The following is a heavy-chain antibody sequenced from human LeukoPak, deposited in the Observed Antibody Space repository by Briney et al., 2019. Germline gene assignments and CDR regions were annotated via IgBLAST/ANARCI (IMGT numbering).Heavy chain of an antibody. CDR2: ISGSGGST. CDR3: AKRYYDSSGYSYFDY. V-gene: IGHV3-23*01. Sequence: GGSLRLSCAASGFTFSSYAMSWVRQAPGKGLEWVSAISGSGGSTYYADSVKGRFTTSRDNSKNTLYLQMNSLRAEDTAVYYCAKRYYDSSGYSYFDYWGQGTLVTVSS. CDR1: GFTFSSYA. D-gene: IGHD3-22*01. J-gene: IGHJ4*02.